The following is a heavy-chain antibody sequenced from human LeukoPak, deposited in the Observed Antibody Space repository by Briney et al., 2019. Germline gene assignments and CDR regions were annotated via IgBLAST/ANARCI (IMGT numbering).Heavy chain of an antibody. Sequence: ASVKVSCKASGYTFTGYYMHWVRQAPGQRLEWMGWINAGNGNTKYSQKFQGRVTITRDTSASTAYMELSSLRSEDTAVYYCAREEYDFWSGYYDDYYYYGMDVWGQGTTVTVSS. CDR3: AREEYDFWSGYYDDYYYYGMDV. V-gene: IGHV1-3*01. J-gene: IGHJ6*02. CDR1: GYTFTGYY. D-gene: IGHD3-3*01. CDR2: INAGNGNT.